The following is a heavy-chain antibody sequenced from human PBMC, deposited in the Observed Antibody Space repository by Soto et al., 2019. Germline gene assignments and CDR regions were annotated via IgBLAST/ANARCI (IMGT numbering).Heavy chain of an antibody. CDR2: IYYSGST. Sequence: SDTLSLTCTVSGVPISTDDYYWTWIRQPPGKGLEWIGYIYYSGSTYYNWSLKSRVTISIDTSKNQFSLNLSSVTAADTAVYYCARGPSSGWYNWFDPWGQGTLVTVSS. V-gene: IGHV4-30-4*02. J-gene: IGHJ5*02. CDR1: GVPISTDDYY. CDR3: ARGPSSGWYNWFDP. D-gene: IGHD6-19*01.